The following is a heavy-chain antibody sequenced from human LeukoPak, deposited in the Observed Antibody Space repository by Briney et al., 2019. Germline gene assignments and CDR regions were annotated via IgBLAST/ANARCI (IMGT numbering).Heavy chain of an antibody. CDR3: ARPRGYCSSTSCYNWFDP. V-gene: IGHV4-34*01. D-gene: IGHD2-2*01. J-gene: IGHJ5*02. CDR2: INHSGST. Sequence: SETLSLTCAVYGGSFSGYYWSWIRQPPGKGLEWIGEINHSGSTNYNPSLKSRVTISVDTSKNQFSLKLSSVTAADTAVYYCARPRGYCSSTSCYNWFDPWGQGTLVTVSS. CDR1: GGSFSGYY.